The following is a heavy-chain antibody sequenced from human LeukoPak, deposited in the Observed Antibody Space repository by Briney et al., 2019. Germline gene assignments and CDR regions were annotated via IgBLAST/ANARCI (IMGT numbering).Heavy chain of an antibody. V-gene: IGHV4-59*01. J-gene: IGHJ4*02. CDR3: ATTMVRGVMGPYYFDY. CDR2: IYYSGST. D-gene: IGHD3-10*01. CDR1: GGSISSYY. Sequence: PSETLSLTCTVSGGSISSYYWSWIRQPPGKRLEWIGYIYYSGSTNYNPSLKSRVTISVDTSKNQFSLKLSSVTAADTAVYYCATTMVRGVMGPYYFDYWGQGTLVTVSS.